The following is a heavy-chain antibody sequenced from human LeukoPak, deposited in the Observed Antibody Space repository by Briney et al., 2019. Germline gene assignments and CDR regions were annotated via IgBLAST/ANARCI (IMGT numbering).Heavy chain of an antibody. CDR2: IKQDGSEK. J-gene: IGHJ4*02. D-gene: IGHD3-10*01. CDR3: AREGAMVRGVHFDY. Sequence: GESLKISCAASGFTFSSYWMSWVRQAPGKGLEWVANIKQDGSEKYYVDSVKGRFTISRDNAKNSLYLQMNSLRAEDTAVYYCAREGAMVRGVHFDYWGQGTLVTVSS. CDR1: GFTFSSYW. V-gene: IGHV3-7*01.